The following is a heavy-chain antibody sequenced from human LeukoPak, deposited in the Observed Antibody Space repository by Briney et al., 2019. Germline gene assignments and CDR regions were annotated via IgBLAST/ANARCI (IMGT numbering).Heavy chain of an antibody. CDR1: GYLFTSDD. D-gene: IGHD6-19*01. CDR3: ARGGWYSSGWYSPLRT. J-gene: IGHJ5*02. V-gene: IGHV1-18*01. CDR2: ISAYNGNT. Sequence: ASVKVSCKASGYLFTSDDINWVRQATGQGLEWMGWISAYNGNTNYAQKLQGRVTMTTDTSTSTAYMELRSLRSDDTAVYYCARGGWYSSGWYSPLRTWGQGTLVTVSS.